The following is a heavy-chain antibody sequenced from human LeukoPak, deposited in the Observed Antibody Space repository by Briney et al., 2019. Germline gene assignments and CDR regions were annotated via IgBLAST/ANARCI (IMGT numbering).Heavy chain of an antibody. CDR2: MNPNSGNT. Sequence: ASVKVTCKASGYTFTSGYSNGLRHPTAQGLEWMGWMNPNSGNTGYGQSFQGRITMTRDISIGTAYMELSNLTSEDTAIYYCTRGSSGRRDNWGQGTLVTVSA. V-gene: IGHV1-8*01. CDR1: GYTFTSGY. CDR3: TRGSSGRRDN. D-gene: IGHD6-19*01. J-gene: IGHJ4*02.